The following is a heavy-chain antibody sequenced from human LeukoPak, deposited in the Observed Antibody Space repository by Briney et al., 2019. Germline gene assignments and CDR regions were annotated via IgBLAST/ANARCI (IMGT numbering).Heavy chain of an antibody. CDR2: IKGGSGDP. D-gene: IGHD1-14*01. J-gene: IGHJ4*02. CDR3: AKGGHDFNPFYR. CDR1: GFTFSTYA. Sequence: GGSLRLSCAASGFTFSTYAVGWVRQAPGKGLEWVSSIKGGSGDPFYADSVKGRFTISRDNSKNTPFLQLNSLRAEDSAVYYCAKGGHDFNPFYRWGQGTLVTVSS. V-gene: IGHV3-23*01.